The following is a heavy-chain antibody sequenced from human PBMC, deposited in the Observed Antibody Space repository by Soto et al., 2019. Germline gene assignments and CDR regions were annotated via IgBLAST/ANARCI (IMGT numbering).Heavy chain of an antibody. CDR2: INPNSGGT. Sequence: ASVKVSCKASGYTFTGYYMHWVRQSSGQGLEWLGSINPNSGGTNYAQKCQASGTMMRDTSISTAYIVLSRLRSDDTAVDYCARVRYCSSASCDPWYYYYGMDVWGPGTTVTVSS. CDR1: GYTFTGYY. J-gene: IGHJ6*02. CDR3: ARVRYCSSASCDPWYYYYGMDV. V-gene: IGHV1-2*02. D-gene: IGHD2-2*01.